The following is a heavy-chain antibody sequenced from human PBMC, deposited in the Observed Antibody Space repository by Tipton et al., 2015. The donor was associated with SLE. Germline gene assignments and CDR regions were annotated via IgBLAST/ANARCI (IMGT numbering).Heavy chain of an antibody. Sequence: GLVKPSETLSLTCPVSGGSIRSYYCSWIRQPSGNGLGLLGRIYTSGSTNYNPSLKSRVTMSVDTSKTPFSLKLSSVTAADTAVYYCARGHSSSARYFDYWGQGTLVTVSS. CDR1: GGSIRSYY. CDR2: IYTSGST. CDR3: ARGHSSSARYFDY. J-gene: IGHJ4*02. V-gene: IGHV4-4*07. D-gene: IGHD6-6*01.